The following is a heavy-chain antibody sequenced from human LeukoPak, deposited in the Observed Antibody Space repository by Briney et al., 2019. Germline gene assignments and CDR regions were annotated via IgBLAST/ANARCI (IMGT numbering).Heavy chain of an antibody. J-gene: IGHJ6*02. CDR2: IYYSGST. V-gene: IGHV4-59*01. Sequence: PSETLSLTCTVSGGSISSYYWSWIRQPPGKGLEWIGYIYYSGSTNYNPSLKSRVTISVDTSKNQFSLNLSSVTAAATAVYYCATGIAAGGFGVNYYYGMGVWAQGPTVTVPS. CDR1: GGSISSYY. D-gene: IGHD6-13*01. CDR3: ATGIAAGGFGVNYYYGMGV.